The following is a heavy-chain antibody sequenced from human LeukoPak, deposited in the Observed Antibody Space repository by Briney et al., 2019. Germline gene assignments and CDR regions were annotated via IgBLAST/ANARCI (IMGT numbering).Heavy chain of an antibody. Sequence: SETLSLTCTVSGGSISSYYWGWIRQPPGKGLEWIGYIYYSGSTNYNPSLKSRVTISVDTSKNQFSLKLSSVTAADTAVYYCARAPGGYDSSGYYSDAFDIWGQGTMVTVSS. V-gene: IGHV4-59*01. CDR3: ARAPGGYDSSGYYSDAFDI. CDR2: IYYSGST. CDR1: GGSISSYY. D-gene: IGHD3-22*01. J-gene: IGHJ3*02.